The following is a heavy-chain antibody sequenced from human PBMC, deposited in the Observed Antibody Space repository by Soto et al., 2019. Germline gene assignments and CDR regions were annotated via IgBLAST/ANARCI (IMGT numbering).Heavy chain of an antibody. CDR3: ARAAGCSSTSCYLDAFDI. CDR1: GGSLDRGGYY. CDR2: IYYSGST. D-gene: IGHD2-2*01. J-gene: IGHJ3*02. Sequence: NPYLTSTVSGGSLDRGGYYWSLVRLPPRKGLEWIGYIYYSGSTYYNPSLKSRVTISVDTSKNQFSLKLSSVTAADTAVYYCARAAGCSSTSCYLDAFDIXGQGTMVTVSS. V-gene: IGHV4-31*03.